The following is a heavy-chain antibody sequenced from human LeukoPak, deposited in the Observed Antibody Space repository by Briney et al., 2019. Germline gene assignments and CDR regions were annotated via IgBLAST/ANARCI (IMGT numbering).Heavy chain of an antibody. CDR1: GYTLTELF. CDR3: ATPAGERPAAFDI. Sequence: ASVKVSCKVSGYTLTELFMHWVRQAPGKGLEWMGGFDPEDGETIYAQKFQGRVTMTEDTSTDTAYMELSSLRSEDTAVYYCATPAGERPAAFDIWGQGTMVTVSS. D-gene: IGHD7-27*01. CDR2: FDPEDGET. J-gene: IGHJ3*02. V-gene: IGHV1-24*01.